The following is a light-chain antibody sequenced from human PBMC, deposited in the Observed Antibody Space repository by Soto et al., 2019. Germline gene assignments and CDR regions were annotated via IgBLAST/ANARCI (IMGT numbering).Light chain of an antibody. Sequence: QSVLTQPPSVSAAPGQKVTISCSGSSSNIGSDYVSWYQQLPGTAPKLLIYGNNKRPSGIPDRFSASKSGTSATLGITGLQIGDEADYYCVTWDSRLSAYVSGTGTKVPVL. J-gene: IGLJ1*01. CDR3: VTWDSRLSAYV. V-gene: IGLV1-51*02. CDR2: GNN. CDR1: SSNIGSDY.